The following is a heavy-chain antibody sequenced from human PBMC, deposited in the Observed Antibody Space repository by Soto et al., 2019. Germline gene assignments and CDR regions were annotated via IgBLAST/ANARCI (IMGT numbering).Heavy chain of an antibody. CDR3: AKDNQRIVVVITFDY. Sequence: GSLRLSCAASGFTFSSYAMSWVRQAPGKGLEWVSAISGSGGSTYYADSVKGRFTISRDNSKNTLYLQMNSLRAEDTAVYYCAKDNQRIVVVITFDYWGQGTLVTVSS. V-gene: IGHV3-23*01. J-gene: IGHJ4*02. D-gene: IGHD3-22*01. CDR2: ISGSGGST. CDR1: GFTFSSYA.